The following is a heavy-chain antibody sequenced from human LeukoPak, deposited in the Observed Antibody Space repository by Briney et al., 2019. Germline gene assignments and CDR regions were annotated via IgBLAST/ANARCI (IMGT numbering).Heavy chain of an antibody. J-gene: IGHJ4*02. D-gene: IGHD3-22*01. CDR3: AGASYDSSGVH. CDR1: GGSISSYY. Sequence: SETLSLTCTVSGGSISSYYWSWIRQPPGKGLEWIGYIYYSGSTNYKPSLKSRVTISVDTSKNPFSLKLSSVTAADTAVYYCAGASYDSSGVHWGQGTLVTVSS. CDR2: IYYSGST. V-gene: IGHV4-59*01.